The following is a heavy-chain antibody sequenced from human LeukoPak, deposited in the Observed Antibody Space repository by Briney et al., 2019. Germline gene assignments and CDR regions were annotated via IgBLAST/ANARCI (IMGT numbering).Heavy chain of an antibody. CDR2: IYYSGST. V-gene: IGHV4-59*05. J-gene: IGHJ4*02. CDR3: ARIFVLRYFDWLLPHLFDY. Sequence: SSETLSLTCTVSGGSISSYYWSWIRQPPGKGLEWIGSIYYSGSTYYNPSLKSRVTISVDTSKNQFSLKLSSVTAADTAVYYCARIFVLRYFDWLLPHLFDYWGQGTLVTVSS. CDR1: GGSISSYY. D-gene: IGHD3-9*01.